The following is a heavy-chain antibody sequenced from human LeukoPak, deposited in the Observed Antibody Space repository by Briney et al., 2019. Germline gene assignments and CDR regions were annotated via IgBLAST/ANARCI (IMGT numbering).Heavy chain of an antibody. J-gene: IGHJ4*02. D-gene: IGHD6-19*01. V-gene: IGHV3-30*18. CDR1: GFTFSSYG. Sequence: GGSLRLSCAASGFTFSSYGMHWVRQAPGKGLEWVAVISYDGSNKYYADSVKGRFTISRDNSKNTLYLQMNSLRAEDTAVYYCAKADQWLDLGYWGQGTLVTVSS. CDR3: AKADQWLDLGY. CDR2: ISYDGSNK.